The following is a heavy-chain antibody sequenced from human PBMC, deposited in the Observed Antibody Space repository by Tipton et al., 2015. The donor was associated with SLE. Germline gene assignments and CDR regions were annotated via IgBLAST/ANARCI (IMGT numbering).Heavy chain of an antibody. CDR3: AKDVGQTFY. CDR1: GFTFSSYA. V-gene: IGHV3-9*01. CDR2: ISWDSSYT. J-gene: IGHJ4*02. Sequence: RSLRLSCAASGFTFSSYAMHWVRQAPGKGLEWVSSISWDSSYTLYADSVRGRFTLSRDNAKNSLHLQMNSLRTEDTAVYYCAKDVGQTFYWGQGTLVTVSS. D-gene: IGHD1-26*01.